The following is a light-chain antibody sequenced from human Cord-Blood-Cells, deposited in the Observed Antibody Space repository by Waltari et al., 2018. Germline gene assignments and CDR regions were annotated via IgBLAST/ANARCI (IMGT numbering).Light chain of an antibody. J-gene: IGLJ1*01. CDR2: EVS. V-gene: IGLV2-23*02. CDR1: SSDVGSYNL. CDR3: CSYAGSSTYV. Sequence: QSALTQPASVSGSPGQSITISCTGTSSDVGSYNLVSWYQQHPSKAPKLMIYEVSKRPSGVSNRFSGSKSDNTASLTISGLQAEDEADYYCCSYAGSSTYVFGTGTKVTVL.